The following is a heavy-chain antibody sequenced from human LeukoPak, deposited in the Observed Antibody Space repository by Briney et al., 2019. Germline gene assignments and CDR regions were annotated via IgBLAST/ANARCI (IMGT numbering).Heavy chain of an antibody. CDR2: IYYSGST. CDR3: ARDSSYGDDPSFDY. CDR1: GGSISSGDYY. V-gene: IGHV4-30-4*01. D-gene: IGHD4-17*01. J-gene: IGHJ4*02. Sequence: SETLSLTCTVSGGSISSGDYYWSWIRQPPGKGLEWIGYIYYSGSTYYNPSLKSRVTISVDTSKNQFSLKLSSVTAADTAVYYCARDSSYGDDPSFDYWGQGTLVTASS.